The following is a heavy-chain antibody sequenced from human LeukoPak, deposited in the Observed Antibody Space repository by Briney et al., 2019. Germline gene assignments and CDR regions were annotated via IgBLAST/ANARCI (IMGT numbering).Heavy chain of an antibody. CDR2: ISYDVINK. D-gene: IGHD3-16*01. J-gene: IGHJ5*02. V-gene: IGHV3-30*18. CDR1: GFTFSGHG. CDR3: AKSRSRNMITFGGVENWFDP. Sequence: GGSLTLSCVASGFTFSGHGMHWVRQAPGQGLEWVAVISYDVINKYYADSVKGRFTISRDNSKYTLFLQMNSLRAEDTAVYYCAKSRSRNMITFGGVENWFDPWGQGTLVTVSS.